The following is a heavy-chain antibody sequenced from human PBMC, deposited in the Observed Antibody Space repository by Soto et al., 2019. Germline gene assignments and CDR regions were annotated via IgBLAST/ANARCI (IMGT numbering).Heavy chain of an antibody. CDR2: MNAKSGDT. CDR1: GYTFSDFD. V-gene: IGHV1-8*01. D-gene: IGHD3-16*01. Sequence: WASVKVSCKASGYTFSDFDINWLRQASGQGPEWMGWMNAKSGDTFFAQRFQDKFNMTWDTSLSTAYMEVGSLTSDHTAIYYCARGNPFNYAGFDVWGQGTTVTVSS. J-gene: IGHJ6*02. CDR3: ARGNPFNYAGFDV.